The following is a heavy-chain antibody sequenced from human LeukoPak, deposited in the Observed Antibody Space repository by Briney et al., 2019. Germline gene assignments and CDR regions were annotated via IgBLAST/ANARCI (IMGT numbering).Heavy chain of an antibody. CDR1: GRTYSSYA. CDR2: ITPIFGHT. Sequence: SVKLSCKVSGRTYSSYATRGVRQASGQGLEWMGRITPIFGHTLYAEKFQGRVTITAGKATSTADMELSSLRSEDTAVYYCASGGGDYYDSSGYYRDAFDIWGQGTMVTVSS. CDR3: ASGGGDYYDSSGYYRDAFDI. V-gene: IGHV1-69*04. J-gene: IGHJ3*02. D-gene: IGHD3-22*01.